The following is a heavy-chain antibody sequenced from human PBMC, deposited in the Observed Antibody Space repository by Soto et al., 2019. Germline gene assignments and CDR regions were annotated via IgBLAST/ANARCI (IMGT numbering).Heavy chain of an antibody. Sequence: PGGSLRLPCGASGFTFRPYELIWGRHAPGKSLEWVSSISGSGGSTLYADSVRGRFSISRDTSKNTMFLQMNSLRAEDTAVYYCESSSSTIPSIFPAVCDFRGQRSLVTGSS. V-gene: IGHV3-23*01. CDR1: GFTFRPYE. CDR3: ESSSSTIPSIFPAVCDF. J-gene: IGHJ4*02. D-gene: IGHD2-21*01. CDR2: ISGSGGST.